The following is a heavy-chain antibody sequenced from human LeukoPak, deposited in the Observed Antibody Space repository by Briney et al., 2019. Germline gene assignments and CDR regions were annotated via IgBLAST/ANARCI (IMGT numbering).Heavy chain of an antibody. D-gene: IGHD1-26*01. J-gene: IGHJ4*02. CDR2: IYPGDPDT. CDR1: GYSINSYW. Sequence: GESLKISCKASGYSINSYWIGWVRQMPGKGLEWMGIIYPGDPDTRYSPSFQGQVTISADKSISTAYLQWSSLKASDTAMYYCARSKWDVDYWGQGTLVTVSS. V-gene: IGHV5-51*01. CDR3: ARSKWDVDY.